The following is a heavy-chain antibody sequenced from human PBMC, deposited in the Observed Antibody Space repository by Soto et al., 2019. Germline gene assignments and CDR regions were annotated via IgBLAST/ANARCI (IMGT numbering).Heavy chain of an antibody. CDR3: ARQKDDYGDPYAFDI. J-gene: IGHJ3*02. Sequence: ASVKVSCKASGYTFTSYGIGWVRQAPGQGLEWMGWISAYNGNTNYAQKLQGRVTMTTDTSTSTAYMELRSLRSDDTAVYYCARQKDDYGDPYAFDIWGQGTMVTVSS. CDR1: GYTFTSYG. V-gene: IGHV1-18*01. D-gene: IGHD4-17*01. CDR2: ISAYNGNT.